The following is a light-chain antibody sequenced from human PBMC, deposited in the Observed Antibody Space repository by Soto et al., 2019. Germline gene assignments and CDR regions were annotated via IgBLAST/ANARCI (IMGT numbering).Light chain of an antibody. CDR1: HSVNSAY. CDR2: GAS. Sequence: EIVLTQSPGTLSLSPGERVTLSCRASHSVNSAYLAWYQQKPGQAPRLLISGASIRATGIPDRFSGSGSGTDFTLTITRLEPEDFAVYFCQHYATSLFTFGPGTKVDIK. J-gene: IGKJ3*01. CDR3: QHYATSLFT. V-gene: IGKV3-20*01.